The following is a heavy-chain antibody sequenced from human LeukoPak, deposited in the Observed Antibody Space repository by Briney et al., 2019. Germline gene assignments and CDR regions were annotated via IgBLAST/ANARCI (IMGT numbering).Heavy chain of an antibody. J-gene: IGHJ4*02. CDR3: ARERVEMATIANHFDY. CDR1: GGTFSSYA. V-gene: IGHV1-69*13. CDR2: IIPIFGTA. D-gene: IGHD5-24*01. Sequence: GASVTVSFKASGGTFSSYAISWVRQAPGQGLEWMGGIIPIFGTANYAQKFQGRVTITADESTSTAYMELSSLRSEDTAVYYCARERVEMATIANHFDYWGQGTLVTVSS.